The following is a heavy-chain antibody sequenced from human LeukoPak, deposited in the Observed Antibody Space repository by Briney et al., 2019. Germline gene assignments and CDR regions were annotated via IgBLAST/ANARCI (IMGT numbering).Heavy chain of an antibody. CDR3: SRDGSSSDWSAFDI. CDR1: GFTFSDYL. CDR2: IRKKDKSYTT. Sequence: GGSLRLSCAASGFTFSDYLMDWVRQAPGKGLEWVGRIRKKDKSYTTQYAPSVEGRFTISRDDSKSSLYLQMNSLKAEDTAVYYCSRDGSSSDWSAFDIWGQGTMVTVSS. J-gene: IGHJ3*02. V-gene: IGHV3-72*01. D-gene: IGHD6-25*01.